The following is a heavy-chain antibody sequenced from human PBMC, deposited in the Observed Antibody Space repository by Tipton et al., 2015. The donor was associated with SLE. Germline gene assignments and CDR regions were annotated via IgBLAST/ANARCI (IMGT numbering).Heavy chain of an antibody. Sequence: LRLSCAVYGGSFSGYYWSWIRQPPGKGLEWIGEINHSGSTNYNPSLKSRVTISVDTSKNQFSLKLSSVTAADTAVYYCARAPQQLGYFDYWGQGTPVTVSS. CDR1: GGSFSGYY. CDR2: INHSGST. CDR3: ARAPQQLGYFDY. D-gene: IGHD6-13*01. J-gene: IGHJ4*02. V-gene: IGHV4-34*01.